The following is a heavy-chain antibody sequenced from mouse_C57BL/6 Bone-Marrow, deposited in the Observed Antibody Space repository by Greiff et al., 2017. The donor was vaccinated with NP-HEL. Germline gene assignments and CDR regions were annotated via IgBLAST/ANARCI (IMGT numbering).Heavy chain of an antibody. Sequence: EVQLVESEGGLVQPGSSMKLSCTASGFTFSDYYMAWVRQVPEKGLEWVANINYDSSSTYYLDSLKSRFIISRDNAKNILYLQMSSLKSEDTATYYCAREGGLRRRTYAMDYWGQGTSVTVSS. J-gene: IGHJ4*01. V-gene: IGHV5-16*01. CDR2: INYDSSST. D-gene: IGHD2-4*01. CDR3: AREGGLRRRTYAMDY. CDR1: GFTFSDYY.